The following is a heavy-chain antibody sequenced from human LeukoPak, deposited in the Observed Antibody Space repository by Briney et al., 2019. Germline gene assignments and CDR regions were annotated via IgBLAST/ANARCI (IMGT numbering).Heavy chain of an antibody. D-gene: IGHD3-3*01. CDR2: IYYSGST. J-gene: IGHJ4*02. V-gene: IGHV4-39*07. Sequence: SETLSLTCTVSGGSISSSSYYWGWIRQPPGKGLEWIGSIYYSGSTYYNPSLKSRVTISVDTSKNQFSLKLSSVTAADTAVYYCARDRYYDFWSGSIKPLYFDYWGQGTLVTVSS. CDR1: GGSISSSSYY. CDR3: ARDRYYDFWSGSIKPLYFDY.